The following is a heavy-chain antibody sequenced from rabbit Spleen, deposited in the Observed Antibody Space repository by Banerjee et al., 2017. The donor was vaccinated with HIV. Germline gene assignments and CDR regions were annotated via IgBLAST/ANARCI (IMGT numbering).Heavy chain of an antibody. CDR2: IDPVFGST. J-gene: IGHJ4*01. CDR1: GFDFSHYG. V-gene: IGHV1S47*01. D-gene: IGHD1-1*01. CDR3: VRDQAHMLDW. Sequence: QEQLVESGGGLVQPGGSLKLSCKAYGFDFSHYGVSWVRQAPGKGLEWIGYIDPVFGSTHYATWVNGRFTISSHNAQNTLYLQLNSLTAADTATYFCVRDQAHMLDWWGPGTLVTVS.